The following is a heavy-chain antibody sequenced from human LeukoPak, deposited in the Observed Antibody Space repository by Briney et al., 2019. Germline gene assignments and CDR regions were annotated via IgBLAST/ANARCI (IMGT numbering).Heavy chain of an antibody. D-gene: IGHD2-2*01. Sequence: ASVKVSCKASGYTFTTYYMHLVRQAPGQGLEWMGIINPSSGSTSYAQKFQGRVTMTRDTSTSTVYMDLSSLRSEDTAVYYCAKSGVVQSKNWFDPWGQGTLVTVSS. CDR2: INPSSGST. V-gene: IGHV1-46*01. CDR1: GYTFTTYY. J-gene: IGHJ5*02. CDR3: AKSGVVQSKNWFDP.